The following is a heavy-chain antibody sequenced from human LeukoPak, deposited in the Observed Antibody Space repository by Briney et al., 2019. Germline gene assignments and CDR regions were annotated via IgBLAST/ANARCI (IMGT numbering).Heavy chain of an antibody. CDR1: GFTFSNYG. CDR3: ARDFDRYFDL. V-gene: IGHV3-30*03. CDR2: ISYDGSNK. J-gene: IGHJ2*01. Sequence: PGGSLRLSCAASGFTFSNYGMHWVRQAPGKGLEWVALISYDGSNKYYADSVKGRFTISRDNSKNTLYLQMDSLRAEDTAVYYCARDFDRYFDLWGRGTLVTVSS.